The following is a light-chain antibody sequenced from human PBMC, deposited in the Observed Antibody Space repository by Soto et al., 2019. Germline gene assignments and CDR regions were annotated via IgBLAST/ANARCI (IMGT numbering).Light chain of an antibody. CDR3: QQYNDSFPYT. CDR2: EAS. V-gene: IGKV1-33*01. J-gene: IGKJ2*01. Sequence: DIQMTQSPSSLSASVGDRITITCQASQDITNYLNWYQQKPGKAPKLLIYEASNLKTGVPPRFSGLRSGTEFTLSVSSLQPDDFATYYCQQYNDSFPYTFGQGTKVDIK. CDR1: QDITNY.